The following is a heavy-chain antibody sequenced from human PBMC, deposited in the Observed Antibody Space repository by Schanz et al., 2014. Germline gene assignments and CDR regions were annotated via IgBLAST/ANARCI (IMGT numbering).Heavy chain of an antibody. Sequence: VQLVDSGGGLVKPGGSLRLSCASSGFSFTTYAMSWVRQAPGKGLEWVSSISSGGGSTYYADSVKGRFTISRDNSKNTLYLQMKSLRAEDTAVYYCAKAADWPVTRFDPWGQGTLVTVSS. CDR2: ISSGGGST. V-gene: IGHV3-23*04. D-gene: IGHD3-9*01. CDR3: AKAADWPVTRFDP. J-gene: IGHJ5*02. CDR1: GFSFTTYA.